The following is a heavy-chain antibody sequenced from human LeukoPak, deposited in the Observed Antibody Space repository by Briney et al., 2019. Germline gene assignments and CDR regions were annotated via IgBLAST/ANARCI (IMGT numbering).Heavy chain of an antibody. J-gene: IGHJ3*02. CDR2: ITWNSGTI. V-gene: IGHV3-9*01. Sequence: GRSLRLSCAASGFTFDDYAMHWVRQGPGNGLEWVSGITWNSGTIGYADSVKGRFTISRDNAKNSLYLQMNSLRAEDTALYYCAKDVTGTGAFDIWGQGTMVTVSS. CDR3: AKDVTGTGAFDI. CDR1: GFTFDDYA. D-gene: IGHD1-7*01.